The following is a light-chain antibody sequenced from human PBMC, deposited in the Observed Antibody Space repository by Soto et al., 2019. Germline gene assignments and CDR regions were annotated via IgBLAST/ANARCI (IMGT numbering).Light chain of an antibody. CDR3: QHYHSYSQT. CDR1: QSVRSN. CDR2: NAS. Sequence: EIVMTQSPSTLSVSPGERATLSCRASQSVRSNFAWYQQKPGQAPKLLTYNASTRTTVVPSGFSGSGSGTEFTLTISSLQSDDFAAYYCQHYHSYSQTFGQGTKVDIK. V-gene: IGKV3-15*01. J-gene: IGKJ1*01.